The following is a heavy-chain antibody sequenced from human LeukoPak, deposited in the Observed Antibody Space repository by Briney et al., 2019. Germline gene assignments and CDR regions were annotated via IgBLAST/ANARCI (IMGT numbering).Heavy chain of an antibody. CDR2: TYYSGST. Sequence: SETLSLTCTVSGGSISSGDYYWSWIRQPPGKGLEWIGYTYYSGSTYYNPSLKSRVTISVDTSKNQFSLKLSSVTAADTAVYYCARDNNSGYDLAFDIWGQGTMVTVSS. J-gene: IGHJ3*02. V-gene: IGHV4-30-4*01. D-gene: IGHD5-12*01. CDR3: ARDNNSGYDLAFDI. CDR1: GGSISSGDYY.